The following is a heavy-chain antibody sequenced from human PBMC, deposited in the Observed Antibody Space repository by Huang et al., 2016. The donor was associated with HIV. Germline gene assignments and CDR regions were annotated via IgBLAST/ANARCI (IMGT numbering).Heavy chain of an antibody. CDR1: GYNFPSYW. D-gene: IGHD6-13*01. Sequence: EVQLVQSGAEVKKPGESLKISCKGSGYNFPSYWIGWVRQRPGKGLEWMGIIYPGDSDTRDSPSFQGQVTISADKAITTAYLQWSSLKASDTAMYYCARLTQGSWSRGWFDHWGQGTLATVSS. J-gene: IGHJ5*02. V-gene: IGHV5-51*03. CDR2: IYPGDSDT. CDR3: ARLTQGSWSRGWFDH.